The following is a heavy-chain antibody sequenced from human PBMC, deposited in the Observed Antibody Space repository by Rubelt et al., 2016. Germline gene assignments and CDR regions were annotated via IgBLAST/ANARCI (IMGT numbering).Heavy chain of an antibody. D-gene: IGHD3-10*01. CDR3: ATSTMFRVYGMDV. CDR2: ISGSGGST. J-gene: IGHJ6*02. Sequence: WVSAISGSGGSTYYADSVKGRFAISRDNSKNTLYLQMNSLRAEDTAVYYCATSTMFRVYGMDVWGQGTTVTVSS. V-gene: IGHV3-23*01.